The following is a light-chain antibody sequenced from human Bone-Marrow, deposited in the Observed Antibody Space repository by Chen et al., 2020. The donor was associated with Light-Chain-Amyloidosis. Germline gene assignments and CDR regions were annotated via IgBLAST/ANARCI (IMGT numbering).Light chain of an antibody. CDR2: DAS. CDR3: QQGSKWPNT. V-gene: IGKV3-11*01. CDR1: QSVNNY. J-gene: IGKJ5*01. Sequence: EIVLTQSPATLSLSPGERGTLSRRASQSVNNYLAWYQQKPGQAPRLLIYDASIRATGIPARFSGSGSGTGFTLTISRLEPEDVAVYYCQQGSKWPNTFGQGTRLESK.